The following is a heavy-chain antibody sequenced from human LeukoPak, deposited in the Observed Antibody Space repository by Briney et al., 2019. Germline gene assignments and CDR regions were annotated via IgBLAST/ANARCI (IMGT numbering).Heavy chain of an antibody. Sequence: GTSLRLSCAASGFTFRSYGMHWVRQAPGRGLEWVAVISYDGSNEYYVDPVKGRFNISRDSSKNTLYLQMHSLRVEDTARYYCAKGGNDFYYYGLDVWGQGTTVTVSS. CDR3: AKGGNDFYYYGLDV. D-gene: IGHD1-1*01. CDR1: GFTFRSYG. V-gene: IGHV3-30*18. J-gene: IGHJ6*02. CDR2: ISYDGSNE.